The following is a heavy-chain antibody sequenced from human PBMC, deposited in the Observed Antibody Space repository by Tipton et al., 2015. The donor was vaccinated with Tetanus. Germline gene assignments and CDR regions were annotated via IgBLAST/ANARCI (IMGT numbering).Heavy chain of an antibody. D-gene: IGHD6-19*01. J-gene: IGHJ4*02. V-gene: IGHV3-23*01. CDR2: ISGSRLTP. CDR3: AKESMAGTPGY. CDR1: GFTFKSYT. Sequence: SLRLSCTASGFTFKSYTLNWVRQAPGNGLEWVAAISGSRLTPYYADSVKGRFTISRDNSKNTLSLQLNSLRADDTAIYYCAKESMAGTPGYWGQGSLVSVSS.